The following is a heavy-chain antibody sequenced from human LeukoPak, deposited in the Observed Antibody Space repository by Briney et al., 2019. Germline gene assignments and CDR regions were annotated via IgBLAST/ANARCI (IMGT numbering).Heavy chain of an antibody. CDR1: GYTFTSYD. V-gene: IGHV1-8*01. CDR2: MNPNSGNT. D-gene: IGHD3-9*01. CDR3: ARGARQDLRYFDWLGPDY. J-gene: IGHJ4*02. Sequence: GASVKVSCKASGYTFTSYDINWVRQATGQGLEWMGWMNPNSGNTGYAQNFQGRVTMTRNTSTCTDYMEMSSWRSEDTAVYYCARGARQDLRYFDWLGPDYWGQGTLVTVSS.